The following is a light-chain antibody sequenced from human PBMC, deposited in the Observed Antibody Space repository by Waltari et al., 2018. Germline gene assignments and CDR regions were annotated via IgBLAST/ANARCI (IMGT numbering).Light chain of an antibody. V-gene: IGLV3-21*04. CDR1: NIGSYS. CDR3: HVWHPDVDPGV. Sequence: SYVLTQPPSVSVAPGETARITCGGDNIGSYSVHWYQQRPGQAPMLVIYYDSDWPSGIPERFSGSNSGNTATLTISRVEAGDEAKYYCHVWHPDVDPGVFGTGTDVTVL. J-gene: IGLJ1*01. CDR2: YDS.